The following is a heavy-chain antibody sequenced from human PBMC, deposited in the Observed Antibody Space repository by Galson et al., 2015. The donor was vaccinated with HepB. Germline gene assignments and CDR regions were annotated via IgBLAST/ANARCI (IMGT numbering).Heavy chain of an antibody. D-gene: IGHD1-26*01. CDR1: GFTFSSHW. J-gene: IGHJ6*02. V-gene: IGHV3-7*03. CDR2: IKQDGSEK. CDR3: ARDRGGSYVGGGMDV. Sequence: SLRLSCAASGFTFSSHWMSWVRQAPGKGLEWVANIKQDGSEKYYVDSVKGRFTISRDNAKNSLYLQMNSLRAEDTAVYYCARDRGGSYVGGGMDVWGQGTTVTVSS.